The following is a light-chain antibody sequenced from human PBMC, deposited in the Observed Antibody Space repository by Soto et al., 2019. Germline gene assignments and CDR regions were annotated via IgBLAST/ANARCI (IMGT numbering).Light chain of an antibody. CDR2: GAS. J-gene: IGKJ1*01. CDR3: QQYGSSPCT. V-gene: IGKV3-20*01. CDR1: ESVGSKF. Sequence: EIVLTQSPGTLSLSPGERATLSCRASESVGSKFLAWYQQKPGQAPRLLFYGASIRATGIPDRFGGSGSGTDFTITITRLQPEDFAVYYCQQYGSSPCTFGQGTKVDIK.